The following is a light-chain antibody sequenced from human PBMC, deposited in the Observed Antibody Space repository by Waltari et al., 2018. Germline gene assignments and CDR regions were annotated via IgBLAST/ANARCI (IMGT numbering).Light chain of an antibody. CDR3: LLSYTCAVV. CDR1: TGAVTSAHW. CDR2: DTS. J-gene: IGLJ2*01. V-gene: IGLV7-46*01. Sequence: QAVVTQEPSLTVSPGGTVTLTCGTNTGAVTSAHWPYWFQRKPGQATRTLIYDTSNKHSRTPARFSGSLLGGRAALTLSGAQPEDEAEDYCLLSYTCAVVFGGGTKLTVL.